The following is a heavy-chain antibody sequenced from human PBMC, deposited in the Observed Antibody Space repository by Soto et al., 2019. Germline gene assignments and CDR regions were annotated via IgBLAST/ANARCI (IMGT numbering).Heavy chain of an antibody. J-gene: IGHJ4*02. CDR2: ISPRRGDH. V-gene: IGHV1-2*02. CDR1: GYNFSAHY. CDR3: AKGGGYGHGH. D-gene: IGHD5-12*01. Sequence: QLVQSGAEVTKPGASVKVSCKTSGYNFSAHYIHWVRQPPGQGLEWMGWISPRRGDHHSADKFKVGLTRTTDTATPPAFMPWGGLRVKAPAVYFCAKGGGYGHGHWGQGTPIIVSS.